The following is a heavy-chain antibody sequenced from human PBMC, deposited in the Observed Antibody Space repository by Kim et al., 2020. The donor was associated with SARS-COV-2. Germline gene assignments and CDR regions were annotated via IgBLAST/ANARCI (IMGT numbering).Heavy chain of an antibody. D-gene: IGHD3-22*01. CDR1: GFTFTSSA. CDR3: AADAYTYDSSFYHDDAFDI. J-gene: IGHJ3*02. Sequence: SVKVSCKASGFTFTSSAVQWVRQARGQRLEWIGWIVVGSGNTNYAQKFQERVTITRDMATSTAYMELSSLRSEDTAVYYCAADAYTYDSSFYHDDAFDIWGQGTMVTVSS. CDR2: IVVGSGNT. V-gene: IGHV1-58*01.